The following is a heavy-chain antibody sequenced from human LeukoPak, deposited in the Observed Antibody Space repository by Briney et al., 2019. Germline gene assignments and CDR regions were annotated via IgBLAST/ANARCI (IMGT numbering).Heavy chain of an antibody. J-gene: IGHJ6*02. Sequence: GGSLRLSCAASGFTFSSYAMHWVRQAPGKRLEWVAVISYDGSNKYYADSVKGRFTISRDNSKNTLYLQMNSLRAEDTAVYYCARDSWGYYDFWRRPYYGMDVWGQGTTVTVSS. CDR2: ISYDGSNK. CDR1: GFTFSSYA. V-gene: IGHV3-30-3*01. CDR3: ARDSWGYYDFWRRPYYGMDV. D-gene: IGHD3-3*01.